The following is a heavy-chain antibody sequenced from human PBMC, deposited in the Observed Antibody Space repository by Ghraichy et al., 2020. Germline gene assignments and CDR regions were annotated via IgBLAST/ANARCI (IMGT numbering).Heavy chain of an antibody. CDR1: GFTFDDYT. CDR3: AKDSGYYYDT. Sequence: GGSLRLSCAASGFTFDDYTMHWVRQAPGKGLEWVSLISWDGGSTYYADSVKGRFTISRDNSKNSLYLQMNSLRTEDTALYYCAKDSGYYYDTWGQGTLVTVSS. J-gene: IGHJ5*02. V-gene: IGHV3-43*01. CDR2: ISWDGGST. D-gene: IGHD3-22*01.